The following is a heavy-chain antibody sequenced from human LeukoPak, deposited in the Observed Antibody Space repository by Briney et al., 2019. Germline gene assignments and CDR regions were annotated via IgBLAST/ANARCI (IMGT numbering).Heavy chain of an antibody. D-gene: IGHD4-17*01. CDR2: IYYSGST. Sequence: PSETLSLTCTVSGGSISSSSHYWGWIRQPPGKGLEWIGSIYYSGSTYYNPSLKSRVTISVDTSKNQFSLKLSSVTAADTAVYYCARLALGDYFYYYYGMDVWGQGTTVTVSS. J-gene: IGHJ6*02. CDR3: ARLALGDYFYYYYGMDV. CDR1: GGSISSSSHY. V-gene: IGHV4-39*01.